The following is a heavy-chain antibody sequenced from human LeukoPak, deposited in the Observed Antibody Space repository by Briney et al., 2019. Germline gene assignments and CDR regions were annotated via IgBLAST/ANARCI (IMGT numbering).Heavy chain of an antibody. V-gene: IGHV5-51*01. CDR1: GYSFTSYW. D-gene: IGHD3-10*01. CDR3: ARLPRGVIDNFDY. J-gene: IGHJ4*02. CDR2: IYPGDSDT. Sequence: GGSLEISGKGSGYSFTSYWIGGVRRLPGKGREGMGIIYPGDSDTRYSPSCQGQVTISADKSSSTGYRQWSSLNASDPAMYYCARLPRGVIDNFDYWGQGTLVTVSS.